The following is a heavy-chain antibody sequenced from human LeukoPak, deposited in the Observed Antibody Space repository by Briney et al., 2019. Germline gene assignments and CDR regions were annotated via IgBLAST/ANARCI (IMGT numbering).Heavy chain of an antibody. CDR1: GGTFSSYA. J-gene: IGHJ4*02. CDR3: ARLEFDDYVWGPCGTNCQNDY. V-gene: IGHV1-2*02. Sequence: GASVKVSCKASGGTFSSYAISWVRQAPGQGLEWMGWINPNSGGTNYAQKFQGRVTMTRDTSISTAYMELSRLRSDDTAVYYCARLEFDDYVWGPCGTNCQNDYWGQGTLVTVSS. CDR2: INPNSGGT. D-gene: IGHD3-16*01.